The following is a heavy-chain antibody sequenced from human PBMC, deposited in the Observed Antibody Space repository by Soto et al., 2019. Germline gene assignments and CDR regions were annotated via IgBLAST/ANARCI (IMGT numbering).Heavy chain of an antibody. V-gene: IGHV1-69-2*01. Sequence: EVRLVQSGAEVKKPGATVKISCRVSGYTFSDYFLHWIRQAPGKGLEWVGHVDPEDGDTINAEKLEGRLAIGAEKSIDTAYMELSSLAYEDTAVYYCAFATSGNYGGFDFWGQGTVVTVSS. CDR1: GYTFSDYF. CDR2: VDPEDGDT. D-gene: IGHD4-17*01. J-gene: IGHJ3*01. CDR3: AFATSGNYGGFDF.